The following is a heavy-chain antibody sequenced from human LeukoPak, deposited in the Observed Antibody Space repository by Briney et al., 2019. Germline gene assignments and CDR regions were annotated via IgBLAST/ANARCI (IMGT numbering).Heavy chain of an antibody. CDR2: IQYSGTT. CDR1: SGSIIGYY. CDR3: ARDRAAGTLDF. V-gene: IGHV4-59*01. J-gene: IGHJ4*02. Sequence: SETLSLTCTVSSGSIIGYYWAWIRQPPGKGLEWIGYIQYSGTTEYNPSLASRATIPVDTAKDQFSLNLRSVTAADTAVYYCARDRAAGTLDFWGQGTLVTVSS. D-gene: IGHD6-13*01.